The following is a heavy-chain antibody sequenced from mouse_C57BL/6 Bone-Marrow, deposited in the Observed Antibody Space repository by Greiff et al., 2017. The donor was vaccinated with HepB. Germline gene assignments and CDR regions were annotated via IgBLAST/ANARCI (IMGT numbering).Heavy chain of an antibody. V-gene: IGHV1-81*01. J-gene: IGHJ2*01. D-gene: IGHD1-1*01. CDR2: IYPRSGNT. CDR3: ARIYYYGSSSR. Sequence: VKVVESGAELARPGASVKLSCKASGYTFTSYGISWVKQRTGQGLEWIGEIYPRSGNTYYNEKFKGKATLTADKSSSTAYMELRSLTSEDSAVYFCARIYYYGSSSRWGQGTTLTVSS. CDR1: GYTFTSYG.